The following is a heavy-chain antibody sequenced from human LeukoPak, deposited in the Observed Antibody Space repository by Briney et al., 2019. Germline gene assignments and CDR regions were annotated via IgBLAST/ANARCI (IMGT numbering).Heavy chain of an antibody. D-gene: IGHD1-14*01. V-gene: IGHV3-21*01. CDR2: ISSSSSYI. Sequence: PGGSLRLSCAASGFTFSSYSMNWVRQAPGKGLEWVSSISSSSSYIYYADSVKGRFTISRDNANNSLYLQMNSLRAEDTAVYYCARDRKSHFDYGGQGTLVTVSA. J-gene: IGHJ4*02. CDR1: GFTFSSYS. CDR3: ARDRKSHFDY.